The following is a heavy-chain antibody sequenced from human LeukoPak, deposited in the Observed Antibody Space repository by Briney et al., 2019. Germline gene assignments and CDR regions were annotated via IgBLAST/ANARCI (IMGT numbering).Heavy chain of an antibody. J-gene: IGHJ4*02. CDR1: GSTFTDYF. D-gene: IGHD1-26*01. CDR2: INPNSGAT. V-gene: IGHV1-2*02. Sequence: ASGKLSCKTSGSTFTDYFIHWGRHAPGQGLGWMGWINPNSGATNYVRKFQDRVTMDTDTSITTGYMDLTRLTSDDTAVYYCAREGWEPHFDYWGQGSLVIVTS. CDR3: AREGWEPHFDY.